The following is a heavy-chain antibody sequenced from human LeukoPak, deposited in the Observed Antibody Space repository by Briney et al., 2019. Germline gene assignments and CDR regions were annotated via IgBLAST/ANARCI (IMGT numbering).Heavy chain of an antibody. CDR2: ISGSGGST. CDR3: ARDSPPDY. Sequence: GGSLRLSCAASGFTFSNYGMSWVRQAPGKGLEWVSAISGSGGSTDYADSVKGRFTISRDNAENSLYLQMNSLRAEDTAVYYCARDSPPDYWGQGTLVTVSS. V-gene: IGHV3-23*01. J-gene: IGHJ4*02. CDR1: GFTFSNYG.